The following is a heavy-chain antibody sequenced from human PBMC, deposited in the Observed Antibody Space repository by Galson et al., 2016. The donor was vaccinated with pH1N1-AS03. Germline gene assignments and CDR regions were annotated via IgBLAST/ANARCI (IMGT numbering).Heavy chain of an antibody. CDR3: ARDGGYSSGWIDF. CDR2: ISRSSRFI. CDR1: GFTFSTYT. Sequence: SLRLSCAASGFTFSTYTMNWVRQAPGKGLERVAYISRSSRFIYYADAVQGRFTISKDSPKNSVYLHLNGLRADDTAVYYCARDGGYSSGWIDFWGQGTLVSVSS. V-gene: IGHV3-21*01. J-gene: IGHJ4*02. D-gene: IGHD3-22*01.